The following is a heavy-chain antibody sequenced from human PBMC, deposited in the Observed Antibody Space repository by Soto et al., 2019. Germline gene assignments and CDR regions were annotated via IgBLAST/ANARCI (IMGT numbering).Heavy chain of an antibody. J-gene: IGHJ4*02. Sequence: GKGLEWVSAISGSGSSKYYADSVKGRFTISRDNSKNTLYLQMNSLRAEDTAVYYCAKDRRDMRAARRYYSDYWGQGTLVTVSS. D-gene: IGHD6-6*01. CDR2: ISGSGSSK. V-gene: IGHV3-23*01. CDR3: AKDRRDMRAARRYYSDY.